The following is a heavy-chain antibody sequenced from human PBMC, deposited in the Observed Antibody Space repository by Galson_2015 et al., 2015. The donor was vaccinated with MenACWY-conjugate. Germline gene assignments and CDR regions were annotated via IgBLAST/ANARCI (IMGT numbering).Heavy chain of an antibody. Sequence: SVKVSCKASGGTFSSYAISWVRQAPGQGLEWMGGIIPIFGTANYAQKFQGRVTITADESTSTAYMELSSLRSEDTAVYYCAREAQYSGSFYNAFDIWGQGTMVTVSS. CDR1: GGTFSSYA. CDR2: IIPIFGTA. J-gene: IGHJ3*02. V-gene: IGHV1-69*13. D-gene: IGHD1-26*01. CDR3: AREAQYSGSFYNAFDI.